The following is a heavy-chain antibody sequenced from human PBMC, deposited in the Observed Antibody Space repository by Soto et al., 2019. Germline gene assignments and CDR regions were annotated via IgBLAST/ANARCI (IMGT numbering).Heavy chain of an antibody. Sequence: SHSCSASEFPISTTYMTWVSQPPGKGLECVSVIYTAGGTNYADSVKGRFIISRDNSKNTLYLQMNSLRAEDTAVYYCARALQVAKGGCDPWGQGTLVTVSA. CDR3: ARALQVAKGGCDP. J-gene: IGHJ5*02. CDR2: IYTAGGT. D-gene: IGHD1-1*01. V-gene: IGHV3-53*01. CDR1: EFPISTTY.